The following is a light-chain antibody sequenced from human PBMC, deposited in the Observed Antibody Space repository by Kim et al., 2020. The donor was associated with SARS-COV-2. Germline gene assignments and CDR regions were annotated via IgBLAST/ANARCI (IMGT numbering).Light chain of an antibody. CDR2: GAS. Sequence: SPGEGATLACRATESGSSSCLAWYQQKPGQAPRLFIWGASSRASGVPDTFRGSGSGTDFTLTISGLEPEDSAVYYCQQYCRSPWTFGQGTKVDIK. CDR1: ESGSSSC. CDR3: QQYCRSPWT. J-gene: IGKJ1*01. V-gene: IGKV3-20*01.